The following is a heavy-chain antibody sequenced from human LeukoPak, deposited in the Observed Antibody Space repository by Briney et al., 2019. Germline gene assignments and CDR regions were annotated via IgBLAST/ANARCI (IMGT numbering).Heavy chain of an antibody. CDR3: ARGWGLFGAQKTVFDY. D-gene: IGHD3-16*01. CDR2: INWNGGST. CDR1: GFTFDDYG. J-gene: IGHJ4*02. Sequence: GGSLRLSCTASGFTFDDYGVSWVRQAPGKGLEWVSGINWNGGSTGYADSVKGRFTISRDNAKNSLYLQMNSLRAEDTALYYCARGWGLFGAQKTVFDYWGQGILVTVSS. V-gene: IGHV3-20*04.